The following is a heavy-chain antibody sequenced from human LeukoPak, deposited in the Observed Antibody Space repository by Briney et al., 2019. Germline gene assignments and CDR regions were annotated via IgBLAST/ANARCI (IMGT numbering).Heavy chain of an antibody. D-gene: IGHD3-10*01. CDR3: ARLIDGSGSYLWYFDY. Sequence: PSETLSLTCTVSGGSISSYYWSWIRQPPGKGLEWIGYIYYSGSTNYNPSLKSRVTISVDTSKNQFSLKLSSVTAADTAVYYCARLIDGSGSYLWYFDYWGQGTLVTVSS. V-gene: IGHV4-59*08. CDR1: GGSISSYY. J-gene: IGHJ4*02. CDR2: IYYSGST.